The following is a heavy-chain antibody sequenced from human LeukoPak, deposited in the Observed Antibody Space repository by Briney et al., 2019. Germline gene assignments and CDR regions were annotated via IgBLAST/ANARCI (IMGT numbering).Heavy chain of an antibody. V-gene: IGHV3-30*18. Sequence: GRSLRLSCAASGFTFSSYGMHWVRQAPGKGLEWVAVISYDGSNKYYADSVKGRFTISRDNSKNTLYLQMNSLRAEDTAVYYCAKGRAKYYYDSTAYYILDFWGQGTLVTVSS. CDR3: AKGRAKYYYDSTAYYILDF. D-gene: IGHD3-22*01. CDR2: ISYDGSNK. J-gene: IGHJ4*02. CDR1: GFTFSSYG.